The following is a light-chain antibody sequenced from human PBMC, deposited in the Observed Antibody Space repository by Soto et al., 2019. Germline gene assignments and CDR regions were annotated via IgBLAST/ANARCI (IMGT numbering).Light chain of an antibody. CDR2: GAS. Sequence: EIVMTQSPATLSVSPGERATLSCRASQSVSSNLAWYQQKPGQAPRLLIYGASTRATGIPARFSGSGSGTEFTLPISSLQSEDFAVYYCQQYNNWLTWTFGQGTKVEI. V-gene: IGKV3-15*01. J-gene: IGKJ1*01. CDR3: QQYNNWLTWT. CDR1: QSVSSN.